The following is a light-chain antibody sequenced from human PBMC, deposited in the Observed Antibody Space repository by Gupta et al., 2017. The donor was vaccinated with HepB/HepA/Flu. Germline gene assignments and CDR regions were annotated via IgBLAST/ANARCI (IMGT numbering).Light chain of an antibody. Sequence: QSALTQPPSASGSPGQSVTISCSGSSNDIGHYKFVSWYQHHPGKAPRLIICEVSERPSGVPDRFSGSKSGNTASLTVSGLQAEDEAHYYCSSFAASKNSVVFGGGTKLTVL. CDR2: EVS. V-gene: IGLV2-8*01. J-gene: IGLJ2*01. CDR3: SSFAASKNSVV. CDR1: SNDIGHYKF.